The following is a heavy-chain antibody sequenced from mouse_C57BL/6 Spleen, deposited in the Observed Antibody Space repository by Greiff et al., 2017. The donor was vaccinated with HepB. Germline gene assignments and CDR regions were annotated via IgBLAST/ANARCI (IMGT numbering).Heavy chain of an antibody. Sequence: EVKVEESGGGLVQPGGSMKLSCVASGFTFSNYWMNWVRQSPEKGLEWVAQIRLKSDNYATHYAESVKGRFTISRDDSKSSVYLQMNNLRAEDTGIYYCTRWSTGIYYAMDYWGQRTSVTVSS. CDR3: TRWSTGIYYAMDY. J-gene: IGHJ4*01. V-gene: IGHV6-3*01. D-gene: IGHD1-1*02. CDR1: GFTFSNYW. CDR2: IRLKSDNYAT.